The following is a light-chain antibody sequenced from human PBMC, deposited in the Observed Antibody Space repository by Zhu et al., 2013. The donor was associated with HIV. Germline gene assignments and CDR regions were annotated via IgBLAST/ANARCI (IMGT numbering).Light chain of an antibody. CDR1: QGIGNY. J-gene: IGKJ4*01. CDR2: GAS. CDR3: QQANSFPLT. V-gene: IGKV1-8*01. Sequence: AIRMTQSPSSLSASTGDRVTITCRASQGIGNYLAWYQQKPGKAPRLLISGASTLQSGVPSRFSGSGSGTDFTLTISSLQPEDFATYYCQQANSFPLTFGGGTKVEIK.